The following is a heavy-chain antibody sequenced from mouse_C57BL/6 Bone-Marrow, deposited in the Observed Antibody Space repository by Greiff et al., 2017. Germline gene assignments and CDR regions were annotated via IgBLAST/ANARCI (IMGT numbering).Heavy chain of an antibody. CDR1: GYTFTDYY. CDR2: INPYNGGT. D-gene: IGHD2-4*01. V-gene: IGHV1-19*01. J-gene: IGHJ4*01. Sequence: VQLQQSGPVLVKPGASVKMSCKASGYTFTDYYMNWVKQSHGKSLEWIGVINPYNGGTNYNQKFKGKATLTVDKSSSTAYMELNSLTSEDSAVYYCARIYYDLVSNYYAMDYWGQGTSVTVSS. CDR3: ARIYYDLVSNYYAMDY.